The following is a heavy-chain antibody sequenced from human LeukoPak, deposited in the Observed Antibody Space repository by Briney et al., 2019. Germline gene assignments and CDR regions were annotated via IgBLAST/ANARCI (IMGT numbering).Heavy chain of an antibody. Sequence: SVKVSCKASGGTFSSYAISWVRQAPGRGLEWMGGIIPIFGTANYAQKFQGRVTITADESTSTAYMELSSLRSEDTAVYYCASPRDSIPYYFDYWGQGTLVTVSS. CDR3: ASPRDSIPYYFDY. J-gene: IGHJ4*02. V-gene: IGHV1-69*13. CDR1: GGTFSSYA. D-gene: IGHD2-21*01. CDR2: IIPIFGTA.